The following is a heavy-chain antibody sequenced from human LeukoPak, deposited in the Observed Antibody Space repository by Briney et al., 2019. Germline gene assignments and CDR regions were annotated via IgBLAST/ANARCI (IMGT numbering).Heavy chain of an antibody. CDR3: ARGGDDHRNYNRLDP. V-gene: IGHV1-69*04. CDR1: GGTFSSDA. Sequence: GASVKVSCKASGGTFSSDAISWVRQAPGQGLEWTGRIIPSINIVNYAQKFQGRVTITADKSTSTAYMELSSLRSEDTAVYYCARGGDDHRNYNRLDPWGQGTLVTVSS. D-gene: IGHD4-11*01. CDR2: IIPSINIV. J-gene: IGHJ5*02.